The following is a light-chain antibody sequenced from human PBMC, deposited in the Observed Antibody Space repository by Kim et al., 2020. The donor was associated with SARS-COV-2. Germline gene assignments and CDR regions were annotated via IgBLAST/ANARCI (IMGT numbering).Light chain of an antibody. Sequence: ASVSLTGTLGSGNSGCASAWHKQQPGKGPRDLMKLNSDGSHSKGDGILDRFSGSSSGAERYLTISSLQSEDEADYYCQTWGTGIRVFGTGTKVTVL. V-gene: IGLV4-69*01. CDR2: LNSDGSH. CDR3: QTWGTGIRV. J-gene: IGLJ1*01. CDR1: SGNSGCA.